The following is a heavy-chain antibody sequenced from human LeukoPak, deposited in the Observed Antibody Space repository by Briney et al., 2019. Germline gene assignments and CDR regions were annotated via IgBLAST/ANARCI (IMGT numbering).Heavy chain of an antibody. J-gene: IGHJ5*02. V-gene: IGHV3-48*01. D-gene: IGHD6-13*01. Sequence: PGGSLRLSCAASGFTFSSYSMNWVRQAPGKGLEWVSYISSSSSTIYYADSVKGRFTISRDNSKNTLYLQMNSLRAEDTAVYYCAKDPGIAAAWGQGTLVTVSS. CDR1: GFTFSSYS. CDR3: AKDPGIAAA. CDR2: ISSSSSTI.